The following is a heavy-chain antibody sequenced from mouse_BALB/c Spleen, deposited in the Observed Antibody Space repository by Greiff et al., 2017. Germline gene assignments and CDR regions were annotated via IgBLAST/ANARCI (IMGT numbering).Heavy chain of an antibody. CDR2: IDPYNGGT. CDR1: GYSFTGYN. J-gene: IGHJ1*01. CDR3: ARSILGYFDV. Sequence: EGQLQQSGPELGKPGASVKISCKASGYSFTGYNMYWVKQSHRKSLEWIGYIDPYNGGTSYNQKSKGKATLTVDKSSSTAYMHLNSLTSEDSAIYYCARSILGYFDVWGAGTTVTVSS. V-gene: IGHV1S135*01.